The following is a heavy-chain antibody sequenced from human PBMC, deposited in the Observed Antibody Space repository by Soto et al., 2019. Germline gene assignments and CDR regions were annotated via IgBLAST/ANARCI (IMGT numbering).Heavy chain of an antibody. J-gene: IGHJ4*02. Sequence: QVQLVQSGTVVQRRGSSVKVSCQASGGTFSSHGMAWVRQAPGQGLEWMGGIIPTFGTPTYAPKFQGRVTITADKSTNTAYMELSSQRSEDTVVYYCASERSAQDFDFWGQGTLITVS. CDR2: IIPTFGTP. CDR1: GGTFSSHG. CDR3: ASERSAQDFDF. D-gene: IGHD1-26*01. V-gene: IGHV1-69*06.